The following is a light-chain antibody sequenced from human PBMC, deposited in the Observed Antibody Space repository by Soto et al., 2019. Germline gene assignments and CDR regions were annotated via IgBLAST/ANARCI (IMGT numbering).Light chain of an antibody. V-gene: IGKV3-15*01. J-gene: IGKJ4*01. Sequence: DIEMTQSPPILSVSPGEGATLSCRASQRISTNLAWYQHIPGQAPRLLIVSSSRRPTDVPARFSGSGSGTDFTLTISSLQAEDVAVYYCQQYYSTPFTFGGGTKVDIK. CDR2: SSS. CDR1: QRISTN. CDR3: QQYYSTPFT.